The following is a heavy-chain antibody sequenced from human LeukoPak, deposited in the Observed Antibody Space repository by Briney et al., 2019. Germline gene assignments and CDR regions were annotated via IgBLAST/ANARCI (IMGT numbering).Heavy chain of an antibody. V-gene: IGHV4-38-2*02. J-gene: IGHJ4*02. CDR2: LSHSGSS. CDR1: GYSISSGYY. D-gene: IGHD5-18*01. CDR3: ARDARGYSYGPGGYFDY. Sequence: PSETLSLTCTVSGYSISSGYYWAWIRQPPGKGLEWIGTLSHSGSSYYNPSLKSRVTISVDTSKNQFSLKLSSVTAADTAVYYCARDARGYSYGPGGYFDYWGQGTLVTVSS.